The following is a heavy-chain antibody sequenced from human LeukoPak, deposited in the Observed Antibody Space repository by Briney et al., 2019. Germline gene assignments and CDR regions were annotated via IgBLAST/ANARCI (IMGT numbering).Heavy chain of an antibody. CDR1: GYTFTGYY. J-gene: IGHJ4*02. Sequence: GASVKVSCKASGYTFTGYYMHWVRQAPGQGLEWMGWINPNSGGTNYAQKFQGRVTMTRDTSISTAYMELSRLRSDDTAVYYCARDRPGGTTIFGVVTAFDYWGQGTLVTVSS. CDR2: INPNSGGT. V-gene: IGHV1-2*02. CDR3: ARDRPGGTTIFGVVTAFDY. D-gene: IGHD3-3*01.